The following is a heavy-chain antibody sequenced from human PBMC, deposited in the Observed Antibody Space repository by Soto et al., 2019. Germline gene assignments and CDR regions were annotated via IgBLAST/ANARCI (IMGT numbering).Heavy chain of an antibody. CDR3: ARVPVAGPSYLDY. Sequence: GGSLRLSCAASGFIVSSNYMSWVRQAPGKGLEWVSVIYSGGSTYYRDYVKGRFTISRDNSKNTLYLQMNSLRAEDTAVYYCARVPVAGPSYLDYWGQGTLVTVSS. D-gene: IGHD6-19*01. V-gene: IGHV3-66*01. CDR1: GFIVSSNY. J-gene: IGHJ4*02. CDR2: IYSGGST.